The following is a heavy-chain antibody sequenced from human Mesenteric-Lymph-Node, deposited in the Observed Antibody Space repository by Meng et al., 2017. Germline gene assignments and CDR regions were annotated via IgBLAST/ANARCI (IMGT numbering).Heavy chain of an antibody. CDR1: GDSTSSSDYY. CDR2: IYYSGSW. D-gene: IGHD6-19*01. V-gene: IGHV4-30-4*01. CDR3: VRSSGWVRTGFDH. Sequence: VHMQAWGPGLAQPSPTQAPSWVASGDSTSSSDYYWSWVRQHPGKGLERIGHIYYSGSWSYNPYLKIRVTISIDTSKSQFSLKLTSVNAADTAVYSCVRSSGWVRTGFDHWGQGTLVTVSS. J-gene: IGHJ5*02.